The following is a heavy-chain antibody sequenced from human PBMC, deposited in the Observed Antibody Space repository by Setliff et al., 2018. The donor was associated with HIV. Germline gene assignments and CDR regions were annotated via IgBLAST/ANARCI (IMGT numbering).Heavy chain of an antibody. Sequence: SETLSLTCNVSGGSISSGSHYWSWIRQPAGKGLEWIGHIYRTGSTNYNPSLKSRVTISVDTSKNQFSLKLSSVTAADSAVYYCAREGLYTSSWYGYYFDYWGQGTLVTSPQ. J-gene: IGHJ4*02. V-gene: IGHV4-61*09. CDR1: GGSISSGSHY. CDR2: IYRTGST. D-gene: IGHD6-13*01. CDR3: AREGLYTSSWYGYYFDY.